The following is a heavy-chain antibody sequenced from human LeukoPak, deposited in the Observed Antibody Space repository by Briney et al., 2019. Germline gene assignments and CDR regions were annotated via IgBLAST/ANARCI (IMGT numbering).Heavy chain of an antibody. V-gene: IGHV3-23*01. D-gene: IGHD6-13*01. CDR1: GFTLSSYA. CDR3: AKGTTYSSSWYFL. Sequence: GGSLRLSCAASGFTLSSYAMSWVRQAPGKGLEWVSASSGSGGSTYYADSVKGRFTISRDNSKNTLYLQMNSPRAEDTAVYYCAKGTTYSSSWYFLWGQGTLVTVSS. CDR2: SSGSGGST. J-gene: IGHJ4*02.